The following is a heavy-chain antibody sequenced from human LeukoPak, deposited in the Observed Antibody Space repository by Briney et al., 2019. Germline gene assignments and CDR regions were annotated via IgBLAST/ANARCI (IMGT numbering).Heavy chain of an antibody. J-gene: IGHJ4*02. CDR1: GYTFTGYY. CDR2: INPNSGCT. D-gene: IGHD5-12*01. V-gene: IGHV1-2*02. Sequence: SVTVSCKASGYTFTGYYMHWLRQAPGQGLEWIGWINPNSGCTNYAQKFQGRVTMTRDTSISTAYMALSRLRSDDTAVYYCARSEWLRFSSDYWGQGTLVTVSS. CDR3: ARSEWLRFSSDY.